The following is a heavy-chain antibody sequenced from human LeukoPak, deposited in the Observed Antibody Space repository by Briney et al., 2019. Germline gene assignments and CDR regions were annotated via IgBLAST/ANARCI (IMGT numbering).Heavy chain of an antibody. Sequence: GGSLRLSCAASGFTFSSYGMHWVRQAPGKGLEWVAVIWYDGSNKYYADSVKGRFTISRDNSKNTLYLQMNSLRAEDTAVYYCARDAVDTANAVWGQGTTVTVSS. J-gene: IGHJ6*02. D-gene: IGHD5-18*01. CDR3: ARDAVDTANAV. V-gene: IGHV3-33*01. CDR2: IWYDGSNK. CDR1: GFTFSSYG.